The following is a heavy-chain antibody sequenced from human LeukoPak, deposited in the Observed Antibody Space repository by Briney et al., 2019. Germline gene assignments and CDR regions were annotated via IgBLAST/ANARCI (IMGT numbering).Heavy chain of an antibody. CDR1: GGSVSSGSYY. V-gene: IGHV4-61*01. J-gene: IGHJ4*02. CDR3: ARHRRGDPFDY. Sequence: SETLSLTCTVSGGSVSSGSYYWSWIRQPPGQGLEWIVYIYYSGSTNYNPSLKSRVTISVYTYKNQFSLKLSSVTAADTAVYYGARHRRGDPFDYWGQGTLVTVSS. D-gene: IGHD3-16*01. CDR2: IYYSGST.